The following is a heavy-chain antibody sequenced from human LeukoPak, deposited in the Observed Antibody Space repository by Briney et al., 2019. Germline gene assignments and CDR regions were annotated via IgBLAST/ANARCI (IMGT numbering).Heavy chain of an antibody. V-gene: IGHV3-23*01. CDR1: GFTFRSYA. CDR2: ISGSGDST. D-gene: IGHD5-18*01. CDR3: AKGAGYSYGFHYFDY. Sequence: PGGSLTLSCAASGFTFRSYAMSWVRQAPGKGLEWVSAISGSGDSTFYADSVKGRFTISRDNSQNTLYLQMNSLRAEDTAVFYCAKGAGYSYGFHYFDYWGQGTLVTVSS. J-gene: IGHJ4*02.